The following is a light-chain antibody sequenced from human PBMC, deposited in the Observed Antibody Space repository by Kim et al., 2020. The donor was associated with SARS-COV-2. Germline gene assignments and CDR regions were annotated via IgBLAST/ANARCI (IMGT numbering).Light chain of an antibody. Sequence: VSPGERATLSCRASQSVSSNLAWYQQKPGQAPRLLIYGASTRATGIPARFSGSGSGTEFTLTISSLQSEDFAVYYCQQYNNWPGTFGQGDQGGYKT. CDR1: QSVSSN. CDR2: GAS. CDR3: QQYNNWPGT. V-gene: IGKV3-15*01. J-gene: IGKJ1*01.